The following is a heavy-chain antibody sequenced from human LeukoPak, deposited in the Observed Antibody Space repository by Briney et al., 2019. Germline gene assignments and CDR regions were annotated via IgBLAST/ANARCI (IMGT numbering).Heavy chain of an antibody. D-gene: IGHD4-23*01. V-gene: IGHV3-20*04. CDR3: ARAYYGGNLGYFDY. CDR1: GFTFDDYG. J-gene: IGHJ4*02. Sequence: PGGSLRLSCATSGFTFDDYGMSWVRQVPGKGLEWVSGINWNGGSTGYADSVKGRFTISRDNAKNSLYLQMNSLRAEDTALYYCARAYYGGNLGYFDYWGQGTLVTVSS. CDR2: INWNGGST.